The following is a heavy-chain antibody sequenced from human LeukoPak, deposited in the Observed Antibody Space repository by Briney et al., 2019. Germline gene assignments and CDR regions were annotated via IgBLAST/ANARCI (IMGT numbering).Heavy chain of an antibody. CDR1: GYSFTSYW. Sequence: GESLKISCKGSGYSFTSYWIGWVRQMPGKGLEWMGIIYPGDSDARYSPSFQGQVTFSADKSINTAYLHWSSLKASDTAMYYCARLEMATIPYWGQGTLVTVSS. CDR2: IYPGDSDA. V-gene: IGHV5-51*01. J-gene: IGHJ4*02. CDR3: ARLEMATIPY. D-gene: IGHD5-24*01.